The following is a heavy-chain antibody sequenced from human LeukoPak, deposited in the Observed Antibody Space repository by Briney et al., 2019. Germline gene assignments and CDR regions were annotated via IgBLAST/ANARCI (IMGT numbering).Heavy chain of an antibody. CDR1: GFTFSGYA. CDR3: ARGSDSSRPYYFDS. Sequence: GGSLRLSCAASGFTFSGYAMSWVRQAPGKGLEWVSAITGSGGNTFHADAVTGRFSISRDNSKSMLYFQMNSLRAEDTATYYCARGSDSSRPYYFDSWGQGTLVTVSS. J-gene: IGHJ4*02. D-gene: IGHD1-26*01. V-gene: IGHV3-23*01. CDR2: ITGSGGNT.